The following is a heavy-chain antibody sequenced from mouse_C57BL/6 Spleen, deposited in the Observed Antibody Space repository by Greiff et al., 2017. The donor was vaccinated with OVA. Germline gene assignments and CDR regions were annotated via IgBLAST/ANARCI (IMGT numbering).Heavy chain of an antibody. CDR3: AREGLLHAMDY. CDR1: GYTFTSYW. CDR2: INPSSGST. J-gene: IGHJ4*01. D-gene: IGHD2-3*01. V-gene: IGHV1-7*01. Sequence: QVQLQQSGAELAKPGASVKLSCKASGYTFTSYWMHWVKQRPGQGLEWIGYINPSSGSTKYNQTFKDKATLTADKSSSTAYMQLSSLTYEDSAIYYCAREGLLHAMDYWGQGTSVTVSS.